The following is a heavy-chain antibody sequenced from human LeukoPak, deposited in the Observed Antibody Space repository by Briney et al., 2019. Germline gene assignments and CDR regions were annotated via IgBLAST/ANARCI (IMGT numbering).Heavy chain of an antibody. CDR1: GFTFSDYY. Sequence: PGGALRVSCAASGFTFSDYYMSWIRQAPGKGLEWGSYISSSGSTIYYADSVKGRFTISRANAKNSLYMQMNSLRDEDTAVYYCARDRVGDWEYFDYWGQGTLVTVSS. D-gene: IGHD1-26*01. CDR3: ARDRVGDWEYFDY. J-gene: IGHJ4*02. CDR2: ISSSGSTI. V-gene: IGHV3-11*01.